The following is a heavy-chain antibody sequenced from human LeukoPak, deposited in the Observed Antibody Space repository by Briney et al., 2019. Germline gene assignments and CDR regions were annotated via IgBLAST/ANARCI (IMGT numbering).Heavy chain of an antibody. CDR1: GGSISSGGYY. CDR2: IYYSGST. Sequence: PSETLSLTCTVSGGSISSGGYYWSGIRQHPGKGLEWIGYIYYSGSTYYNPSLQSRLTISVDTSKNQFSLKLSSVTAADTAVYYCARGGLTLYSYGPYFDYWGQGTLATVSS. CDR3: ARGGLTLYSYGPYFDY. V-gene: IGHV4-31*03. D-gene: IGHD5-18*01. J-gene: IGHJ4*02.